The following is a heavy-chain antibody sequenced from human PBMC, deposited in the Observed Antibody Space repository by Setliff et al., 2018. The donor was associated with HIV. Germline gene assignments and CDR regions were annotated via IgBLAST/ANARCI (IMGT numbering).Heavy chain of an antibody. CDR2: IYYSGST. CDR3: ASTYYYDSLHFHH. CDR1: GGSISSHY. D-gene: IGHD3-22*01. Sequence: SETLSLTCTVSGGSISSHYWSWIRQPPGKGLEWIGYIYYSGSTNYNPSLKSRVTMSVDTSKNQFSLKLSSVTAADTAVYYCASTYYYDSLHFHHWGQGTLVAVSS. V-gene: IGHV4-59*11. J-gene: IGHJ1*01.